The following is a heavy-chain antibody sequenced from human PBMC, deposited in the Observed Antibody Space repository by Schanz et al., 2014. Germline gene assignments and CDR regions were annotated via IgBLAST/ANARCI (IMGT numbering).Heavy chain of an antibody. CDR1: GYTLTAYY. J-gene: IGHJ4*02. Sequence: QVQLVQSGSELKKPGASVKVSCKASGYTLTAYYMHWVRQAPGQGLEWMGWINPDSGGTNYAQKFQGRVTMTRDTSTSTVYMYLSSLRSEDTAVYYCARRYSSGWYEFDYWGQGTLVTVSS. CDR2: INPDSGGT. V-gene: IGHV1-2*02. D-gene: IGHD6-19*01. CDR3: ARRYSSGWYEFDY.